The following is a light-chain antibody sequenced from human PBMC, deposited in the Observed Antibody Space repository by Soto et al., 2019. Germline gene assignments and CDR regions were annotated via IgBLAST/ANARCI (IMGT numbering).Light chain of an antibody. CDR2: RTF. J-gene: IGKJ5*01. V-gene: IGKV3-20*01. CDR3: QQYDTSPPT. CDR1: QPITSRY. Sequence: IVLTQSPGTLSLSPGERATLSCRASQPITSRYLAWYQHQPGQAPRLLIYRTFARAPGIPDRFSGGGSGTDFTLTISRLEREDFAVHYCQQYDTSPPTFGQGTRLDIK.